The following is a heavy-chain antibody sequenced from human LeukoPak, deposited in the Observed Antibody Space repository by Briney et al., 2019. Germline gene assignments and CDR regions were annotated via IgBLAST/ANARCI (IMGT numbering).Heavy chain of an antibody. CDR3: ARDDHYYDSSGSGFDY. CDR1: GFTFSSYS. V-gene: IGHV3-21*01. D-gene: IGHD3-22*01. CDR2: ISSSSSYI. J-gene: IGHJ4*02. Sequence: TGGSLRLSCAASGFTFSSYSMNWVRQAPGKGLEWVSSISSSSSYIYYADSVKGRFTISRDNAKNSLYLQMNSLRAEDTAVYYCARDDHYYDSSGSGFDYWGQGTLVTVSS.